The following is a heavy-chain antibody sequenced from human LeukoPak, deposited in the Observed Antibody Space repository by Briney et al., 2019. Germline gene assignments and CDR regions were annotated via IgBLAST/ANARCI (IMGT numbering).Heavy chain of an antibody. CDR1: GFTFSSYA. D-gene: IGHD3-16*01. Sequence: AGGSLRLSCSASGFTFSSYAMDWVRQAPGKGLEYVSTISSNGGSTYYADSEKGRFTISRDDSKNTLYLRMSSLRAEDTAVYYCVKEGDYGYYFDYWGQGTLVTVSS. CDR3: VKEGDYGYYFDY. CDR2: ISSNGGST. J-gene: IGHJ4*02. V-gene: IGHV3-64D*06.